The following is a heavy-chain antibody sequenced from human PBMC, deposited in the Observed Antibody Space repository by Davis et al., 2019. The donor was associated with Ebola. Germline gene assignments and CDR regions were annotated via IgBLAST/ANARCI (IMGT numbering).Heavy chain of an antibody. Sequence: GGSLRLSCPASGFTFSSYGFSWVRQAPGKGLEWVSTLVTSADTYYADSVKGRFTISRDNSKNTLYLQMNGLRVEDTAIYYCAKDTSNIWFDIWGQGTMVTVSS. J-gene: IGHJ3*02. D-gene: IGHD1-26*01. CDR3: AKDTSNIWFDI. CDR2: LVTSADT. V-gene: IGHV3-23*01. CDR1: GFTFSSYG.